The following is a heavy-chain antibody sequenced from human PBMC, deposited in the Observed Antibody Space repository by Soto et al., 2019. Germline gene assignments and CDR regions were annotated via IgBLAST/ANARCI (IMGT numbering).Heavy chain of an antibody. D-gene: IGHD1-1*01. V-gene: IGHV4-59*01. CDR1: GGSITSYY. CDR3: ARLDTVANYFDY. J-gene: IGHJ4*02. CDR2: IYYRGTT. Sequence: PSETLSLTCAVSGGSITSYYWSWIRQPPGKGLEWIASIYYRGTTNHNPSLKSRVTISVDMSKNQFSLKLTSVTAADTAVYFCARLDTVANYFDYWGQGALVTVPQ.